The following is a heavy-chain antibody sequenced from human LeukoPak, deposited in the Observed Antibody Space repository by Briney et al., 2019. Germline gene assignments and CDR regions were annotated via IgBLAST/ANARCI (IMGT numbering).Heavy chain of an antibody. CDR2: IYTSGST. Sequence: SQTLSLTCTVSGGSISSGSYYWSWIRQPAGKGLEWIGRIYTSGSTNYNPSLKSRVTISVDTSKNQFSLKLSSVTAADTAVYYCASYVRWFDPWGQGTLVTVSS. V-gene: IGHV4-61*02. D-gene: IGHD3-10*02. CDR3: ASYVRWFDP. J-gene: IGHJ5*02. CDR1: GGSISSGSYY.